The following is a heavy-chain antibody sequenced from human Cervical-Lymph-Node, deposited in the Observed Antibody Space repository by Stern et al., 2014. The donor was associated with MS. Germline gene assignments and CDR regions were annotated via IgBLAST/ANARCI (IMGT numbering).Heavy chain of an antibody. CDR3: AREDYGLDV. V-gene: IGHV3-7*03. Sequence: VKLVESGGGLVQPGGSLRLSCAASGFSLSRSWMSWVSQGPGKGLEWVANIKEDGSEKYYVDSVKGRFTISRYNAENSLSLQINSLRAEDTAVYYCAREDYGLDVWGQGTTVTVSS. J-gene: IGHJ6*02. CDR1: GFSLSRSW. CDR2: IKEDGSEK.